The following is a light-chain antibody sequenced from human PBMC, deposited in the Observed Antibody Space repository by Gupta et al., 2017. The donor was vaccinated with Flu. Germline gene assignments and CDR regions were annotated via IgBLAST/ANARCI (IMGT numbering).Light chain of an antibody. V-gene: IGKV4-1*01. Sequence: DIVMTQSPDSLAVPLGERATIDCKSSQSLLYSSNNKDYLAWYQQRPGQPPKLLIYWASARASGVPDRFSASGSGTDFTLTVSSLQAEDVAIYYCQQYFTTPWMFGQGTXVEIK. CDR1: QSLLYSSNNKDY. CDR3: QQYFTTPWM. J-gene: IGKJ1*01. CDR2: WAS.